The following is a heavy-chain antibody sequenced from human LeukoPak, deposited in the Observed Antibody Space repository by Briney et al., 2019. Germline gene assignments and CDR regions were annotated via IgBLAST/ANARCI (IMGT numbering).Heavy chain of an antibody. CDR2: IYTSGST. CDR3: ARDKYSSGFDY. D-gene: IGHD6-19*01. Sequence: SETLSLTCTVSGGSISSNSYYWSWIRQPAGKGLEWIGRIYTSGSTNYNPSLKSRVTISVDTSKNQFSLKLSSVTAADTAVYYCARDKYSSGFDYWGQGTLVTVSS. V-gene: IGHV4-61*02. CDR1: GGSISSNSYY. J-gene: IGHJ4*02.